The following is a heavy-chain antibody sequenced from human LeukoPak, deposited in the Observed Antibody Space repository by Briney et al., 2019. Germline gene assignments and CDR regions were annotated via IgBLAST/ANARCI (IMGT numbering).Heavy chain of an antibody. Sequence: GGSLRLSCAASGFTFSSYSMNWVRQAPGKGLEWVSSISSSSSYIYYADSVKGRFTISRDNAKNSLYLQMNNLRAEDTAVYYCASAPYSGSFHFDYWGQGTLVTVSS. V-gene: IGHV3-21*01. D-gene: IGHD1-26*01. J-gene: IGHJ4*02. CDR3: ASAPYSGSFHFDY. CDR2: ISSSSSYI. CDR1: GFTFSSYS.